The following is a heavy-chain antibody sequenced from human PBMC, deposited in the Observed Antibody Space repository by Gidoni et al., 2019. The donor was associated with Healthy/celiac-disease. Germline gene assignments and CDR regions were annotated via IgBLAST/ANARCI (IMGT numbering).Heavy chain of an antibody. CDR2: ISGSGGST. CDR1: GFTFSSYA. Sequence: EVQLLESGGGLVQPGGSLRLSCAASGFTFSSYAMSWVRLSPGKGLEWVSAISGSGGSTYYADSVKGRFTISRDNSKNTLYLQMNSLRAEDTAVYYCAKDLIREDWFDPWGQGTLVTVSS. D-gene: IGHD3-10*01. V-gene: IGHV3-23*01. CDR3: AKDLIREDWFDP. J-gene: IGHJ5*02.